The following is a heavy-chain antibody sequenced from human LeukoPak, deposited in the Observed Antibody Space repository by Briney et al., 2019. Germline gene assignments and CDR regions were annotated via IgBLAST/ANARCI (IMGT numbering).Heavy chain of an antibody. J-gene: IGHJ3*02. Sequence: GGSLRLSCAASGFTVTTNYMTWVRQAPGKGLEWVSIIYSGGYTDYADSVKGRFTISRDNSKNTLDLQMNSLRAEDTAVYYCARAGDAFDIWGQGTMVTVSS. CDR2: IYSGGYT. V-gene: IGHV3-66*01. CDR1: GFTVTTNY. CDR3: ARAGDAFDI.